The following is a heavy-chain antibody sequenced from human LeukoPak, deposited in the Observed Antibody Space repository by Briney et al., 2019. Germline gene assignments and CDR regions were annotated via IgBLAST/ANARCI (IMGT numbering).Heavy chain of an antibody. Sequence: SETLSLTCTVSGGSISGYYWSWIRQPPGKGLEWIGFIYYSGSTKYNPSLKSRVTISVDTSKNQFSLKLTSVTAADTAVYYCARHGTISSESYFDYWGQGALVTVSS. V-gene: IGHV4-59*08. CDR1: GGSISGYY. CDR2: IYYSGST. J-gene: IGHJ4*02. D-gene: IGHD1-14*01. CDR3: ARHGTISSESYFDY.